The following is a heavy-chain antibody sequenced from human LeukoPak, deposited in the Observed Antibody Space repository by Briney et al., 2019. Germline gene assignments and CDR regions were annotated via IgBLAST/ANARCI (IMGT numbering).Heavy chain of an antibody. CDR3: ARGQGGVMITFGGVIVFDY. D-gene: IGHD3-16*02. CDR2: ISGSGGTT. J-gene: IGHJ4*02. Sequence: GGSLRLSCAASGFTFSIYAMGWVRQAPGKGLEWVSAISGSGGTTYYADSVKGRFTVSRDNSMNTLYLQMNSLRAEDTAVYYCARGQGGVMITFGGVIVFDYWGQGTLVPVSS. V-gene: IGHV3-23*01. CDR1: GFTFSIYA.